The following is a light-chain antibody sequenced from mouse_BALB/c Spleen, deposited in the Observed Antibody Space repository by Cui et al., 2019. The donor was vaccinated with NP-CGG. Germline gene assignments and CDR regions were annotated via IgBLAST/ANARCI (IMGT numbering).Light chain of an antibody. CDR1: TGTVTTSNY. V-gene: IGLV1*01. CDR3: ALWYSNHWV. Sequence: QAVVTQESALTTSPGERVTLTCRSSTGTVTTSNYANWVQEKPDHLFTGLIGGTNNRPPGVPARFSGSLIGDKAALTITGAQTEDEAMYFCALWYSNHWVFGGGTKLTVL. J-gene: IGLJ1*01. CDR2: GTN.